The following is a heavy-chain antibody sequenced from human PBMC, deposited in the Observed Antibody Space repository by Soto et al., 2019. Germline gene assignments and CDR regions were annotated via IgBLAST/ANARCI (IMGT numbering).Heavy chain of an antibody. J-gene: IGHJ4*02. V-gene: IGHV1-69*08. CDR1: GGTFSSYT. CDR2: IIPILGIA. CDR3: ARDQTGNFDY. D-gene: IGHD3-9*01. Sequence: QVQLVQSGAEVKKPGSSVKVSCKASGGTFSSYTISWVRQAPGQGLEWMGRIIPILGIANYAQKFQGRVTITXYKPTSTAYRELSSLRSEDTAVYYCARDQTGNFDYWGQGTLVTVSS.